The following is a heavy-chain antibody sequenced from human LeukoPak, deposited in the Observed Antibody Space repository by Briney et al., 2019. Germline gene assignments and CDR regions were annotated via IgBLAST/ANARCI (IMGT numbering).Heavy chain of an antibody. CDR1: GGSFSGYY. CDR3: ARGLGIFGVVIT. CDR2: INHSGST. D-gene: IGHD3-3*01. Sequence: PSETLSLTCAVYGGSFSGYYWSWIRQPPGKGLEWIGEINHSGSTNYNPSLKSRVTISVDTSKNQFSLKLSSVTAADTAVYYCARGLGIFGVVITWGQGTLVTVSS. J-gene: IGHJ5*02. V-gene: IGHV4-34*01.